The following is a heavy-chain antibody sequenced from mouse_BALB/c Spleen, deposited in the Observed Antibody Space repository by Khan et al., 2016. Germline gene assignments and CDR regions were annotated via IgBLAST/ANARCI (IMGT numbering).Heavy chain of an antibody. CDR2: ILPGTDTT. D-gene: IGHD3-1*01. J-gene: IGHJ3*01. Sequence: VQLQESGAELMKPGASVKISCKATGYTFNSCWIEWVKQRPGHGLEWIGEILPGTDTTDYNEKFKDRAAFTADTSSNTAYMQLSSLTSEDSAVYYCAREGLGSLVVYWGQGTLVTVSA. CDR3: AREGLGSLVVY. CDR1: GYTFNSCW. V-gene: IGHV1-9*01.